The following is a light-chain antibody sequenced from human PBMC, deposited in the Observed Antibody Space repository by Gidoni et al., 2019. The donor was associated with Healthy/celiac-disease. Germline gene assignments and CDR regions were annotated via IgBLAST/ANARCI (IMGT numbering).Light chain of an antibody. J-gene: IGKJ2*01. CDR3: QQYGSSTGT. V-gene: IGKV3-20*01. CDR2: GAS. CDR1: QSVSSSY. Sequence: EIVLTQSPGTLSLSPGERAPLSCRASQSVSSSYLAWYQQKPGQAPRLLIYGASSRAPGIPDRFSGSGSGTDFTLTISRLEPEDFAVYYCQQYGSSTGTFGQXTKLEIK.